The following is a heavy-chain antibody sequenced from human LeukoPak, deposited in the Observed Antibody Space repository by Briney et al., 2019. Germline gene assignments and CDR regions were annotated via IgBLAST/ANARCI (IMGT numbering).Heavy chain of an antibody. CDR2: IIPIFGTA. J-gene: IGHJ5*02. CDR1: GGTFHNYA. CDR3: ARDNYAGANWFDP. V-gene: IGHV1-69*05. D-gene: IGHD1-7*01. Sequence: ASVKVSCKASGGTFHNYAISWVRQAPRQGLEWMGGIIPIFGTANYAQKFQGRVTITTDESTSTAYMELSSLRSEDTAVYYCARDNYAGANWFDPWGQGTLVTVSS.